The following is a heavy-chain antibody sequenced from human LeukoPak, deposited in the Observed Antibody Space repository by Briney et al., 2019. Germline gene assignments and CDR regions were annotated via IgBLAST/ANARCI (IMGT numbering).Heavy chain of an antibody. CDR1: GGSFSGYY. V-gene: IGHV4-34*01. D-gene: IGHD2-2*01. CDR3: ARGDPSGIIVVVPAAISGDYYYGMDV. Sequence: SETLSLTCAVYGGSFSGYYWSWIRQPPGKGLEWIGEINHSGSTNYNPSLKSRVTISVDTSKNQFSLKLSSVTAADTAVYYCARGDPSGIIVVVPAAISGDYYYGMDVWGQGTTVTVSS. J-gene: IGHJ6*02. CDR2: INHSGST.